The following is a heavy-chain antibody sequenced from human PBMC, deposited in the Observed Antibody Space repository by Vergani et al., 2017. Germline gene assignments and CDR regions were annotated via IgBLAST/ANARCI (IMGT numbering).Heavy chain of an antibody. Sequence: QVQLQESGPALVKPPGTLSLTCAVSGGSIRSDNWRTWVRQSPGKGLEWIGEISRSGYTNYNPSLQSRVTISLDTSKNQFFLSLTSVTAADTAVYYCARSLMLGPIIALDTWGQGTLVSVSA. CDR3: ARSLMLGPIIALDT. CDR1: GGSIRSDNW. CDR2: ISRSGYT. V-gene: IGHV4-4*03. J-gene: IGHJ5*02. D-gene: IGHD1-26*01.